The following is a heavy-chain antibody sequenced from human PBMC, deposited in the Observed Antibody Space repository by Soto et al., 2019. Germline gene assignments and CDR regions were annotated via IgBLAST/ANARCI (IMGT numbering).Heavy chain of an antibody. D-gene: IGHD2-2*01. CDR3: WMNGLVVVPAATKELTAFDI. CDR1: GYSFTSYD. Sequence: ASVKVSCKASGYSFTSYDINWVRQATGQGLEWMGWMNPNSGNTGYAQKFQGRVTMTRNTSISTAYMELSSLRSEDTAVYYCWMNGLVVVPAATKELTAFDIWGQ. J-gene: IGHJ3*02. V-gene: IGHV1-8*01. CDR2: MNPNSGNT.